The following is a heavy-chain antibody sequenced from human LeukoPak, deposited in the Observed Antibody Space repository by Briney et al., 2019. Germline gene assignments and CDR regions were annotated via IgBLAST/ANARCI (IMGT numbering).Heavy chain of an antibody. CDR2: TNPNSAGT. D-gene: IGHD3-10*01. Sequence: GGSVKASFKASGYIFPSYDINWVGQSTGKGREWMGWTNPNSAGTNYTQKFQGRVTIIRGTSISTAYMELSRMRSEDTAVYHCARNGIIGGTGSYSWLDPWGQGTLVTVSS. J-gene: IGHJ5*02. V-gene: IGHV1-8*01. CDR3: ARNGIIGGTGSYSWLDP. CDR1: GYIFPSYD.